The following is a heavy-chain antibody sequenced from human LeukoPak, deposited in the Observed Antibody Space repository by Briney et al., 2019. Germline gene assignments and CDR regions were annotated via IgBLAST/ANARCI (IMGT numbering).Heavy chain of an antibody. Sequence: GASVKVSCKASGYTFTSYYMHWVRQAPGQGLEWMGWISAYNGNTNYAQKLQGRVTMTTDTSTSTAYMELRSLRSDDTAVYYCARDQSMYQVEYFDYWGQGTLVTVSS. CDR2: ISAYNGNT. J-gene: IGHJ4*02. D-gene: IGHD2-2*01. CDR1: GYTFTSYY. CDR3: ARDQSMYQVEYFDY. V-gene: IGHV1-18*04.